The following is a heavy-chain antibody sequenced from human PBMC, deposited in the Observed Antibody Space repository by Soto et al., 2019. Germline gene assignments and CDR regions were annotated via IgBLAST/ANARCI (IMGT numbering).Heavy chain of an antibody. V-gene: IGHV3-23*01. CDR2: ISGSGGST. CDR3: AKSWNVFDAFDI. D-gene: IGHD1-1*01. CDR1: GFTFSSYA. Sequence: GGSLRLSCAASGFTFSSYAMSWVRQAPGKGLEWVSAISGSGGSTYYADSVKGRFTISRDNSKNTLYLQMNSLRAEVTAVYYCAKSWNVFDAFDIRGQGTMVTVSS. J-gene: IGHJ3*02.